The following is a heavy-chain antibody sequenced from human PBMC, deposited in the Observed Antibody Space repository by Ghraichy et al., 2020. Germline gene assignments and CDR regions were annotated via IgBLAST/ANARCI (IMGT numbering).Heavy chain of an antibody. D-gene: IGHD3-10*01. CDR3: ATSQPGVGGLLWFDS. CDR2: IYYRGST. J-gene: IGHJ5*01. Sequence: EWIGYIYYRGSTYYNPSLKSRVTISVDTSKNQFSLRLSSVTAADTDVYYCATSQPGVGGLLWFDSWGQGTLGTGSS. V-gene: IGHV4-31*02.